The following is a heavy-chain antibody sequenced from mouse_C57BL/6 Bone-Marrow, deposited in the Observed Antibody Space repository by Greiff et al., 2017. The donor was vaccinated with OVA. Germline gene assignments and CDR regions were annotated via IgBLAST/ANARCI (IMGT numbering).Heavy chain of an antibody. V-gene: IGHV1-15*01. Sequence: QVQLQQSGAELVRPGASVTLSCKASGYTFTDYEMHWVKQTPVHGLEWIGAIDPETGGTAYNQKFKGKAILTADNSSSTAYMELRSLTSEDSAVYSCTRGYSNYYAMDYWGQGTSVTVSS. CDR1: GYTFTDYE. CDR3: TRGYSNYYAMDY. D-gene: IGHD2-5*01. CDR2: IDPETGGT. J-gene: IGHJ4*01.